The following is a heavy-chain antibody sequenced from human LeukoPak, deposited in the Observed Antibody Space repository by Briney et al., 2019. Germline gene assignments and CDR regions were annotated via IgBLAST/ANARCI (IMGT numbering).Heavy chain of an antibody. J-gene: IGHJ4*02. D-gene: IGHD6-19*01. CDR3: ARDPSPGYSSGWHDY. V-gene: IGHV3-30*04. CDR1: GFTFSSYA. Sequence: PGVSLRLSCAASGFTFSSYAMHWVRKAPGKGLEWVAVISYDGSNKYYADSVKGRLTISRDNSKNTLYLQMNSLRAEDTAVYYCARDPSPGYSSGWHDYWGQGTLVTVSS. CDR2: ISYDGSNK.